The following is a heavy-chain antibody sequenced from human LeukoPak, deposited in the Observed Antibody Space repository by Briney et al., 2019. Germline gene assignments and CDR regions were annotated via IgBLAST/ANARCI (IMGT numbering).Heavy chain of an antibody. CDR3: ARSDYGAYYFDY. CDR2: ISAYNGNT. CDR1: GYTFTSYG. Sequence: ASVKVSCKASGYTFTSYGISWVRQAPGQGLEWMGWISAYNGNTNYAQKFQGRVTMTRDTSISTAYMELSRLRSDDTAVYYCARSDYGAYYFDYWGQGTLVTVSS. V-gene: IGHV1-18*01. D-gene: IGHD4/OR15-4a*01. J-gene: IGHJ4*02.